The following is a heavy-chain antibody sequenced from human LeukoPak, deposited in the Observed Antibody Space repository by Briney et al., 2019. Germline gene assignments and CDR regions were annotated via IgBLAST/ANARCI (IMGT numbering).Heavy chain of an antibody. CDR2: IYYSGST. J-gene: IGHJ3*02. CDR3: ARYTYYDFWSGPDVAFDI. Sequence: PSETLSLTCTVSGGSISSGAYYWSWIRQHPGKGLEWIGYIYYSGSTNYNPSLKSRVTISVDTSKNQFSLKLSSVTAADTAVYYCARYTYYDFWSGPDVAFDIWGQGTMVTVSS. CDR1: GGSISSGAYY. V-gene: IGHV4-61*08. D-gene: IGHD3-3*01.